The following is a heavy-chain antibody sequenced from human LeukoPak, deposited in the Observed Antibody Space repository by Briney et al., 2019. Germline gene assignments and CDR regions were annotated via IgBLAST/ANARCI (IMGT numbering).Heavy chain of an antibody. CDR2: IYHSGST. CDR1: GGSISSGGYS. CDR3: PIQVWSVRMGPNYLNS. V-gene: IGHV4-30-2*01. J-gene: IGHJ4*02. D-gene: IGHD2-15*01. Sequence: PSETLSLTCAVSGGSISSGGYSWSWIRQPPGKGLEWIGYIYHSGSTYYNPSLKSRVTISVDRSKNQFSLKLSSVTAADTAVYYLPIQVWSVRMGPNYLNSWAQGTRLTVPS.